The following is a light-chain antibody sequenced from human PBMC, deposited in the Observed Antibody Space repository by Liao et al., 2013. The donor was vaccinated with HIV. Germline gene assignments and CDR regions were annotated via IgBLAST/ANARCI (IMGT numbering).Light chain of an antibody. Sequence: SYELTQPPSVSVSPGQTASITCSGDKLGDKYACWYQQKPGQSPVLVIYQDSKRPSDISERFSGFNSGNTATLIITETQSMDEGDYYCQARDSSMAVFGGGTKLTVL. CDR2: QDS. CDR3: QARDSSMAV. V-gene: IGLV3-1*01. CDR1: KLGDKY. J-gene: IGLJ3*02.